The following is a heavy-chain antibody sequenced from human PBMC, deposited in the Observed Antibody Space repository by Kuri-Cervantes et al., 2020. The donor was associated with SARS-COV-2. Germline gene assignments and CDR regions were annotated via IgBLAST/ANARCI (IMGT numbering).Heavy chain of an antibody. D-gene: IGHD3-22*01. V-gene: IGHV3-23*01. J-gene: IGHJ4*02. CDR3: AKLQPFHSGYDDY. Sequence: GESLKISCAASGFTFSSYAMQWVRQAPGKGLEWVSAISGSGGSTYYADSVKGRFTISRDNSKNTLYLQMNSLRAEDTAVYYCAKLQPFHSGYDDYWGQGTLVTVSS. CDR2: ISGSGGST. CDR1: GFTFSSYA.